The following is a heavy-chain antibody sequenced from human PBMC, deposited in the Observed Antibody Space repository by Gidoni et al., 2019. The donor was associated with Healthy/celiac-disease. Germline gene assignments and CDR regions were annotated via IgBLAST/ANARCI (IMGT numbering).Heavy chain of an antibody. CDR2: IYHSGST. Sequence: HLQLQESGSVLVKPSQTLSLTCAVSGGSISSGGYSWRWIRQPPGKGLEWIGYIYHSGSTYYNPSLKSRVTISVDRSKNQFSLKLSSVTAADTAVYYCASSTVTTLELDYWGQGTLVTVSS. V-gene: IGHV4-30-2*01. J-gene: IGHJ4*02. D-gene: IGHD4-17*01. CDR3: ASSTVTTLELDY. CDR1: GGSISSGGYS.